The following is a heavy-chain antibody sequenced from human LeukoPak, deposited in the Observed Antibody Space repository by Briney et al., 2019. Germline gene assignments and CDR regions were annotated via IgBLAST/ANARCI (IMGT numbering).Heavy chain of an antibody. V-gene: IGHV4-59*02. CDR3: TRDYSSSYYFDT. J-gene: IGHJ4*02. CDR1: GDSVSSYY. D-gene: IGHD6-6*01. CDR2: RHYSGST. Sequence: PSETLSLTCTVSGDSVSSYYWSWIRQPPGKGLEWIGYRHYSGSTNYNPSLKSRVTISEDTSKNQFSLKLSSVTAADTAVYYCTRDYSSSYYFDTWGQGTLVTVSS.